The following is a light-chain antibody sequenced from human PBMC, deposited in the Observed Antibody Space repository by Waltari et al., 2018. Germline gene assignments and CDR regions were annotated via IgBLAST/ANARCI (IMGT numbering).Light chain of an antibody. J-gene: IGLJ3*02. Sequence: QSALTQPASVSGSPGQSITISCTGTSSDVGGYNYVSRYQQHPGKAPNLMISDVSNRPSGVSNRFSGSKSGNTASLTISGLQAEDEADYYCSSYTSSSTRVFGGGTKLTVL. CDR2: DVS. CDR1: SSDVGGYNY. V-gene: IGLV2-14*03. CDR3: SSYTSSSTRV.